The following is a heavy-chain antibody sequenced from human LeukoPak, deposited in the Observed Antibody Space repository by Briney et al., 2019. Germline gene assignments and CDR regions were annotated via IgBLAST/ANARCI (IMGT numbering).Heavy chain of an antibody. J-gene: IGHJ4*02. CDR2: MNPNSGNT. CDR3: ARVGYSYGTTYHY. D-gene: IGHD5-18*01. CDR1: GYTFTSYY. V-gene: IGHV1-8*02. Sequence: ASVKVSCKASGYTFTSYYMHWVRQAPGQGLEWMGWMNPNSGNTGYAQKFQGRVTMTRNSSISTAYMELSSLRSEDTAVYYCARVGYSYGTTYHYWGQGTLVTVSS.